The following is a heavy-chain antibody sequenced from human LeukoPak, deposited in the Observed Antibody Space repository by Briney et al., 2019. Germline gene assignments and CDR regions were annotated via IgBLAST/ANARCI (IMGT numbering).Heavy chain of an antibody. D-gene: IGHD1-7*01. J-gene: IGHJ4*02. CDR3: ARDKGAGTTWDY. CDR2: INPNSGGT. Sequence: ASVKVSCKASGYTFTGYYMHWVRQAPGQGLEWMGWINPNSGGTNYAQKFQGRVTMTRDTSISTAYMELSRLRSDDTAVYYCARDKGAGTTWDYWGQGTLVTVSS. V-gene: IGHV1-2*02. CDR1: GYTFTGYY.